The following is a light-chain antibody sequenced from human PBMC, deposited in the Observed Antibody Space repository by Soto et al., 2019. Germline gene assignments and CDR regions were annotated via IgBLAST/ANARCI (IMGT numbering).Light chain of an antibody. CDR3: QSYDSSLRHYV. V-gene: IGLV1-40*01. J-gene: IGLJ1*01. CDR2: GNT. CDR1: SSDIGAGYD. Sequence: QSVLTQPPSVSGAPGQRVTISCTGSSSDIGAGYDVHWYQQLPGKAPTLLIYGNTKRPSGVPDRLSGSRSGTSASLAITGLQAEDEADYYCQSYDSSLRHYVFGTGTKVTVL.